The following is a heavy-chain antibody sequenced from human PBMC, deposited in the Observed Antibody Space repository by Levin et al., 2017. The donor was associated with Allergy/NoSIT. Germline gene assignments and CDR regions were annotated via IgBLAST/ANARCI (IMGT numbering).Heavy chain of an antibody. CDR3: TREDSSLPFDY. Sequence: GGSLRLSCAASGFTFSSYWMSWVRQAPGKGLEWVANIKQDGSEKYYVDSVKGRFTISRDNAKNSLYLQMSSLRAEDTAVYYCTREDSSLPFDYWGQGTLVTVSS. V-gene: IGHV3-7*01. CDR2: IKQDGSEK. D-gene: IGHD6-13*01. CDR1: GFTFSSYW. J-gene: IGHJ4*02.